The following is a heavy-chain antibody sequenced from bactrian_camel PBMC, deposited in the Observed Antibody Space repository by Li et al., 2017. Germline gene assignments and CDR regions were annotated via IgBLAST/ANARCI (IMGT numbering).Heavy chain of an antibody. V-gene: IGHV3-3*01. CDR3: AADLRWCRSGYFDPQARLGY. Sequence: VQLVESGGGSVQTGGSLRLSCVVSGHSRGSNRVGWYRLPPGRAPAEREGIAAIRRSGGETYYGDSVKGRFTISQDDAKNTVYLQMNSLEPEDTAIYYCAADLRWCRSGYFDPQARLGYWGQGTQVTVS. D-gene: IGHD2*01. J-gene: IGHJ6*01. CDR2: IRRSGGET. CDR1: GHSRGSNR.